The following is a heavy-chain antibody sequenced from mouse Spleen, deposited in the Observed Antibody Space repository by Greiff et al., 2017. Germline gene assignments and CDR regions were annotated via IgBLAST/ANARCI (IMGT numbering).Heavy chain of an antibody. CDR2: ISDGGSYT. Sequence: DVKLVESGGGLVKPGGSLKLSCAASGFTFSSYAMSWVRQTPEKRLEWVATISDGGSYTYYPDNVKGRFTISRDNAKNNLYLQMRHLKSEDTAMYYCARAKTGYYFDFWGQGTTLTVSS. CDR1: GFTFSSYA. CDR3: ARAKTGYYFDF. J-gene: IGHJ2*01. D-gene: IGHD4-1*01. V-gene: IGHV5-4*03.